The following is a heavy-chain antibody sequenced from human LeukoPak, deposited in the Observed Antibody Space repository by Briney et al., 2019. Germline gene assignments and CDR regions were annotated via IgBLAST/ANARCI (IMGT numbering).Heavy chain of an antibody. J-gene: IGHJ6*04. V-gene: IGHV4-39*01. Sequence: SETLSLTCILSLGSLTSTTNYWGSIRQSPGKGLEWIGSVYYSGNTYYNPSLKGRGIISVDTSKNQVSLRVSSVTAADTAVYFCARHSAMTSVVLDVWGKGTTVTVSS. D-gene: IGHD4-23*01. CDR3: ARHSAMTSVVLDV. CDR2: VYYSGNT. CDR1: LGSLTSTTNY.